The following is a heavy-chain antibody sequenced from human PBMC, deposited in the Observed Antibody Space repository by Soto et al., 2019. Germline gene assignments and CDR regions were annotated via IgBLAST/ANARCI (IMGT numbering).Heavy chain of an antibody. CDR2: TSYDGNNK. CDR3: ASPVNKTMFTWALGN. Sequence: QVQLVESGGGVVQPGRSLRLSCAAPRFIFISYGMHWVRQAPGKGLEWLAVTSYDGNNKYYGDSVKGRFTISRDESKNTLYLKRNSRRPEDTAVYYCASPVNKTMFTWALGNGGQGTLVPVSS. CDR1: RFIFISYG. V-gene: IGHV3-30*03. J-gene: IGHJ1*01. D-gene: IGHD5-18*01.